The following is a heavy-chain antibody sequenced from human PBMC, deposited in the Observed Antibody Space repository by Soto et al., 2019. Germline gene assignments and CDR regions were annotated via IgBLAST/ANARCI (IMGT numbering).Heavy chain of an antibody. V-gene: IGHV3-21*01. CDR1: GFTFSSYS. D-gene: IGHD5-18*01. CDR2: ISSSSSYI. J-gene: IGHJ4*02. Sequence: EVQLVESGGGLDKPGGSLRLSCAASGFTFSSYSMNLVRQAPGKGLEWVSSISSSSSYIYYADSVKGRFTISRDNAKNSLYLQMNSLRAEDTAVYYCAREQPGYSYGYGLGYWGQGTLVTVSS. CDR3: AREQPGYSYGYGLGY.